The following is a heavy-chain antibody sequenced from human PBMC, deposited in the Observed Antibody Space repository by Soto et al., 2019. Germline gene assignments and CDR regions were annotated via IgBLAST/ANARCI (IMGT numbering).Heavy chain of an antibody. V-gene: IGHV3-23*01. CDR2: ISGSGGST. D-gene: IGHD6-19*01. CDR3: ALAVAGHYYYYGMDV. CDR1: GFTFSSYA. J-gene: IGHJ6*02. Sequence: GGSLRLSCAASGFTFSSYAMSWVRQAPGKGLEWVSAISGSGGSTYYADSVKGRFTISRDNSKNTLYLQMNSLRAEDTAVYYCALAVAGHYYYYGMDVWGQGTTVTSP.